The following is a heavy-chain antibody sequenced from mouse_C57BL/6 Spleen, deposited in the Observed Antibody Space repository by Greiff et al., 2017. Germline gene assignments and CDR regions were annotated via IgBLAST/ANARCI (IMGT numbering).Heavy chain of an antibody. J-gene: IGHJ1*03. D-gene: IGHD2-3*01. CDR1: GFTFSSYA. CDR3: TRDDGYSWYFDV. Sequence: DVMLVESGEGLVKPGGSLQLSCAASGFTFSSYAMSWVRQTPEKRLEWVAYISSGGDYIYYAATVKGRFTISRDNARNTLYLQMSSLKSEDTAMYYCTRDDGYSWYFDVWGTGTTVTVSS. CDR2: ISSGGDYI. V-gene: IGHV5-9-1*02.